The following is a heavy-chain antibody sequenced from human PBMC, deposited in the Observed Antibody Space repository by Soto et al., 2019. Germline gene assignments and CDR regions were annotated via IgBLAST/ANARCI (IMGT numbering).Heavy chain of an antibody. D-gene: IGHD3-3*01. V-gene: IGHV3-30-3*01. J-gene: IGHJ4*02. CDR2: ISYDGSNK. CDR3: ARDRVVDY. Sequence: LRLSCAASGFTFSSYAMHWVRQAPGKGLEWVAVISYDGSNKYYADSVKGRFTISRDNSKNTLYLQMNSLRAEDTAVYYCARDRVVDYWGQGTLVTV. CDR1: GFTFSSYA.